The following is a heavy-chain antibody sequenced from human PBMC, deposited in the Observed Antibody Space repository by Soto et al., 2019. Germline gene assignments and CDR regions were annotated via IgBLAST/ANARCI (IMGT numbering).Heavy chain of an antibody. Sequence: SQPLSVTWTVAGGYISSRGYYRSWISQHPGKGLEWIGYIYYSGSTYYNPSLKSRVTISVDTSKNQFSLKLSSVTAADTAVYYCARYPASYSSSWSLPYYDYYYGMGVWGQGTTVTVSS. J-gene: IGHJ6*02. V-gene: IGHV4-31*02. D-gene: IGHD6-13*01. CDR3: ARYPASYSSSWSLPYYDYYYGMGV. CDR1: GGYISSRGYY. CDR2: IYYSGST.